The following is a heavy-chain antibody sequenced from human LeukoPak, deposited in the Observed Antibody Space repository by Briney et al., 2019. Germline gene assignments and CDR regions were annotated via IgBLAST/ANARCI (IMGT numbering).Heavy chain of an antibody. J-gene: IGHJ4*02. CDR2: IYTSGST. D-gene: IGHD3-3*01. CDR3: ARDPGYDFWSGCHYYFDY. CDR1: GGSISSYY. V-gene: IGHV4-4*07. Sequence: SETLSLTCTVSGGSISSYYWSWNRQPAGKGLEWIGRIYTSGSTNYNPSLKSRVTMSVDTSKNQFSLKLSSVTAADTAVYYCARDPGYDFWSGCHYYFDYWGQGTLVTVSS.